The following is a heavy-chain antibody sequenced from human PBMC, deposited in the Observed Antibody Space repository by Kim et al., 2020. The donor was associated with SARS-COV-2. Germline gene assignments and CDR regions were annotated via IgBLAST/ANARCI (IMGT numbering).Heavy chain of an antibody. Sequence: GGSLRLSCAASGFNISINYMTWVRQAPGKGLEWVSLIYSGGGTDYAKSVKGRFSISRDKSKNTLFLQMNGLRAEYTAVYYCATRSVSAPRWGQGTLVTVS. V-gene: IGHV3-53*01. J-gene: IGHJ4*02. CDR1: GFNISINY. CDR2: IYSGGGT. CDR3: ATRSVSAPR. D-gene: IGHD6-19*01.